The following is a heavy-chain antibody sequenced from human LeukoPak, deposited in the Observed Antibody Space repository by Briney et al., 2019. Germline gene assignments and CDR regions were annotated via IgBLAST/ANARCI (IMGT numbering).Heavy chain of an antibody. CDR2: KYYRSKWYN. CDR1: GDSVSSNSAA. CDR3: GRDDSSGYAFDI. Sequence: SQTLSLTCAISGDSVSSNSAAWHWIRQSPSRGLEWLGRKYYRSKWYNDYVVSVKSRITINPDTYKNQFSLQLNSVTPEDTAVFYCGRDDSSGYAFDIWGQGTMVTVSS. J-gene: IGHJ3*02. D-gene: IGHD3-22*01. V-gene: IGHV6-1*01.